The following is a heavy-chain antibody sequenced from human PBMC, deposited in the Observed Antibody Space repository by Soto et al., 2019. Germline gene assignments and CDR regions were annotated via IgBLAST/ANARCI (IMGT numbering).Heavy chain of an antibody. CDR1: GFTFSSYG. D-gene: IGHD1-26*01. J-gene: IGHJ2*01. CDR3: AKDRVMGATTTWYFDL. Sequence: QVQLVASGGGVVQPGRSLRLSCAASGFTFSSYGMHWVRQAPGKGLEWVAVISYDGSNKYYADSVKGRFTISRDNSKNTLYLQMNSLRAEDTSVYYCAKDRVMGATTTWYFDLWGRGTLVTVAS. V-gene: IGHV3-30*18. CDR2: ISYDGSNK.